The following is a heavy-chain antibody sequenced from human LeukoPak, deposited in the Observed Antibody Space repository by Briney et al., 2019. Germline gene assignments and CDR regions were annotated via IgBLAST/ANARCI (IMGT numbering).Heavy chain of an antibody. CDR2: ISGSGGST. CDR3: AKGDYGGNSGPLDY. Sequence: PGGSLRLSCAASGFTFSNAWMSWVRQAPGKGLEWVSAISGSGGSTYYAGSVKGRFTISRDNSKNTLYLQMNSLRAEDTAVYYCAKGDYGGNSGPLDYWGQGTLVTVSS. V-gene: IGHV3-23*01. D-gene: IGHD4-23*01. J-gene: IGHJ4*02. CDR1: GFTFSNAW.